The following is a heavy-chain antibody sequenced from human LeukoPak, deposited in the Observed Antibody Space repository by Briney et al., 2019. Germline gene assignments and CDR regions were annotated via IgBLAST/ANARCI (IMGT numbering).Heavy chain of an antibody. Sequence: GGSLRLSCAASGLTFTDFWMNWVRLAPARGLEWLANIKPDGNEKYYVDSVKGRFAISRDNAKNEVYLEMNSLRAEDTGVYYCSGRDSSRSPRAYWGQGTLVSVSS. V-gene: IGHV3-7*01. CDR2: IKPDGNEK. J-gene: IGHJ4*02. D-gene: IGHD2-2*01. CDR1: GLTFTDFW. CDR3: SGRDSSRSPRAY.